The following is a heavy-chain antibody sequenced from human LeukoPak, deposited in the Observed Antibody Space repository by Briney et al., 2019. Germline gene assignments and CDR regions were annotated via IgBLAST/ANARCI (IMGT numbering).Heavy chain of an antibody. Sequence: SETLSLTCTVSGDSLNTYFWTWIRQTPGKELEWIGFVASSGTSNYNPSLKSRVSISIDTSKNQFSLALTSVTPADTAVYYCARVVRGVVTSNFFDPWGQGTLVSVSS. CDR3: ARVVRGVVTSNFFDP. J-gene: IGHJ5*02. D-gene: IGHD2-21*02. V-gene: IGHV4-59*01. CDR2: VASSGTS. CDR1: GDSLNTYF.